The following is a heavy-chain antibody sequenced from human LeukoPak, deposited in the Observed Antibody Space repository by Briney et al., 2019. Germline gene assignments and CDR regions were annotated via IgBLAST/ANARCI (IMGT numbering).Heavy chain of an antibody. CDR2: IKQDGSEK. Sequence: GGSLRLSCTASEFTFSSYWMSWVRQAPGKGLEWVANIKQDGSEKDYVDSVKGRFTISRDNAKNSLYLQMNSLRAKDTAVYYCARYCGGDCYGMDVWGQGTTVTVSS. J-gene: IGHJ6*02. V-gene: IGHV3-7*01. CDR1: EFTFSSYW. CDR3: ARYCGGDCYGMDV. D-gene: IGHD2-21*01.